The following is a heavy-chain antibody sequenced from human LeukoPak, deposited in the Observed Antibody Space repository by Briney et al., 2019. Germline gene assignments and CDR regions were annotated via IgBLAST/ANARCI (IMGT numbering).Heavy chain of an antibody. V-gene: IGHV1-46*01. CDR3: ARVPLFYYYDSSRTEGSFHI. CDR2: INPGGGST. CDR1: GYNFTNYY. Sequence: ASVKVSCKASGYNFTNYYIHWVRQAPGQGLEWMGLINPGGGSTSFAQKFQGRVTMTSDTSTSTVYMDLSSLTSEDTAVYYCARVPLFYYYDSSRTEGSFHIWGQGTMVTVSS. J-gene: IGHJ3*02. D-gene: IGHD3-22*01.